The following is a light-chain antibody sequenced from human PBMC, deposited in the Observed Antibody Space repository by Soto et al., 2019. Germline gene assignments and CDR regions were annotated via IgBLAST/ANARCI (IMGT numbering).Light chain of an antibody. CDR3: GAWDSSLSVWV. CDR2: DNN. Sequence: QSVLTQPPSVSAAPGQRVTSSGSGSSSNIGNDYVSWYQQLPGTSPKLLIYDNNNRPSGMPDRFSGSKSGTSATLGITGLQTGDEADYYCGAWDSSLSVWVFGGGTKLTVL. V-gene: IGLV1-51*01. J-gene: IGLJ3*02. CDR1: SSNIGNDY.